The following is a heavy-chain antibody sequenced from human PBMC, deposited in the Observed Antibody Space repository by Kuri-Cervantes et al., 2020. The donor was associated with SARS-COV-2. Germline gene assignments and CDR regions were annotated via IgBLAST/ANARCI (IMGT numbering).Heavy chain of an antibody. J-gene: IGHJ4*02. CDR2: IYPGDSDT. Sequence: GASLKISCKGSGSIFPTYWISWVRQMPGKGLEWMGVIYPGDSDTRYRPSFQGQVTLSSDRPISTAYLQWSSLKASDTAIYYCARHFRHKDWLIPEVSTYFDSWGQGTLVTVSS. D-gene: IGHD3-22*01. CDR1: GSIFPTYW. V-gene: IGHV5-51*01. CDR3: ARHFRHKDWLIPEVSTYFDS.